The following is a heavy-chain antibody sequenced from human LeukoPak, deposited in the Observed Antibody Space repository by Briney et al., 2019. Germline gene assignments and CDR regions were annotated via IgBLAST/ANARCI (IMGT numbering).Heavy chain of an antibody. CDR2: ISPFNGDT. D-gene: IGHD5-24*01. V-gene: IGHV1-18*01. J-gene: IGHJ4*02. CDR3: VIGHNYGHGPFDN. CDR1: GYTFGSYG. Sequence: ASVKVSCKASGYTFGSYGLNWVRQAPGQGLEWMGWISPFNGDTNYAQKFQGTVTMTTDTSTNTAYMELRSLRSDDTAVYYCVIGHNYGHGPFDNWGQGTLVIVSS.